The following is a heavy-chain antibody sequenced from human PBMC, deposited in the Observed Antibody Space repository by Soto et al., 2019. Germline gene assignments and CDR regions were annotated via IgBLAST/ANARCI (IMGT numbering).Heavy chain of an antibody. J-gene: IGHJ6*03. D-gene: IGHD1-1*01. V-gene: IGHV6-1*01. CDR2: TYYRSKWYN. CDR1: GDSVSSNSAA. Sequence: SQTLSLICAISGDSVSSNSAAWNWIRQSPSRGLEWLGRTYYRSKWYNDYAVSVKSRITINPDTSKNQFSLQLNSVTPEDTAVYYCAREERSFFRAYYYMDVWGKGTTVTVSS. CDR3: AREERSFFRAYYYMDV.